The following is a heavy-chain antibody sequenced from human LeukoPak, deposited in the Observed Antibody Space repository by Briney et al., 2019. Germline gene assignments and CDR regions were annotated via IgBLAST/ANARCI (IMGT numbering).Heavy chain of an antibody. D-gene: IGHD3-3*01. V-gene: IGHV1-46*01. Sequence: ASVKVSCKASGYTFTSYYMHWVRQAPGQGLEWMGIINPSGGSTSYAQKFQGRVTMTRDTSTSTVYMELSSLRSEDTAVYYCARDETIFGVVANYGMDVWGQGTTVTVSS. CDR2: INPSGGST. J-gene: IGHJ6*02. CDR3: ARDETIFGVVANYGMDV. CDR1: GYTFTSYY.